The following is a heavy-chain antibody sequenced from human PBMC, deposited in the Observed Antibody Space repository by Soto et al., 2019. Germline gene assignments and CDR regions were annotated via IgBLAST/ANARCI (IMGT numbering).Heavy chain of an antibody. CDR2: IYSSGST. Sequence: SWTLSRTCTVSGGSISSYYWSWIRQPPGKGLEWIGYIYSSGSTNYSPSLKGLVTTSVGTSKSQVSLKLSSVTAADTAVYYCAGGDSRGSNPFFDYWGQGTLVTVSS. D-gene: IGHD3-22*01. CDR3: AGGDSRGSNPFFDY. V-gene: IGHV4-59*01. J-gene: IGHJ4*02. CDR1: GGSISSYY.